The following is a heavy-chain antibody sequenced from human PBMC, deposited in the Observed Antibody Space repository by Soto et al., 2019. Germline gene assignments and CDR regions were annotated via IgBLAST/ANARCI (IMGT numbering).Heavy chain of an antibody. CDR1: GDSVSRNSAT. CDR3: ARNIRSRPFDF. V-gene: IGHV6-1*01. D-gene: IGHD6-6*01. J-gene: IGHJ4*02. CDR2: TYYRSRWNN. Sequence: RSQTLSLTCVISGDSVSRNSATWSWIRLSPSRGLEWLGNTYYRSRWNNDYAVSVDRRITITADTSKNQFSLHLNSVTPEDSAVYYCARNIRSRPFDFWGQGTLVTVSS.